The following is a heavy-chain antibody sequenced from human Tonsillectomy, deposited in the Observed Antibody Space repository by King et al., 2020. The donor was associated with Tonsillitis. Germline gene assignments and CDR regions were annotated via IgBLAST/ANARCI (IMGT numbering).Heavy chain of an antibody. CDR3: ARRLISVPDDRPSYYYHYYGMDV. D-gene: IGHD1-1*01. J-gene: IGHJ6*02. CDR2: IFYSGGT. CDR1: GGSISSSTYY. V-gene: IGHV4-39*01. Sequence: QLQESGPGLVKPSETLSLTCTVSGGSISSSTYYWCWIRQPPGKGLEWIGSIFYSGGTYYNPSLKSRVTISVDTSKNQFSLKLSSVTAADTAVYYCARRLISVPDDRPSYYYHYYGMDVWGQGTTVTVSS.